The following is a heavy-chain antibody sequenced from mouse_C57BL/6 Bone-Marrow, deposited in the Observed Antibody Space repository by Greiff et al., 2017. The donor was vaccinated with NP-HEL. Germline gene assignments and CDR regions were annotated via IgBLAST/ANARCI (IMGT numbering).Heavy chain of an antibody. CDR3: ARWHSGY. J-gene: IGHJ2*01. CDR2: IYPGSGNT. Sequence: VQLVESGPELVKPGASVKISCKASGYSFTSYYIHWVKQRPGQGLAWIGWIYPGSGNTKYNEKFKGKATLTADTSSSTAYMQLSSLTSEDSAVYYCARWHSGYWGQGTTLTVSS. CDR1: GYSFTSYY. V-gene: IGHV1-66*01.